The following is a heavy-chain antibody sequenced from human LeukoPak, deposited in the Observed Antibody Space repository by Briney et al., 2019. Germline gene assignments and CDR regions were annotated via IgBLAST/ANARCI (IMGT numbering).Heavy chain of an antibody. D-gene: IGHD2-21*01. CDR1: GFTFSSYA. J-gene: IGHJ4*02. CDR3: ARGPEGGASEHLEYYFDY. Sequence: GRSLRLSCAASGFTFSSYAMHWVRQAPGKGLEWVAVISYDGSNKYYADSAKGRFTISRDNSKNTLYLQMNSLRAEDTAVHYRARGPEGGASEHLEYYFDYWGQGTLVTVSS. CDR2: ISYDGSNK. V-gene: IGHV3-30*01.